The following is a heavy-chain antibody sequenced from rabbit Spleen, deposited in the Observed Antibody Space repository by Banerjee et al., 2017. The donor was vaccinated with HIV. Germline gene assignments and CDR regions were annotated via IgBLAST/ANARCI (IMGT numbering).Heavy chain of an antibody. J-gene: IGHJ4*01. CDR2: IYGASGGST. Sequence: QSLEESGGDLVKPGASLTLTCTASGFSFSNSYYMCWVRQAPGKGLECIACIYGASGGSTWYVSWAKGRFTISKTSSTTVTLQMTSLTAADTATYFCARDAGTGDYIDVYFSLWGPGTLVTFS. V-gene: IGHV1S40*01. CDR3: ARDAGTGDYIDVYFSL. D-gene: IGHD8-1*01. CDR1: GFSFSNSYY.